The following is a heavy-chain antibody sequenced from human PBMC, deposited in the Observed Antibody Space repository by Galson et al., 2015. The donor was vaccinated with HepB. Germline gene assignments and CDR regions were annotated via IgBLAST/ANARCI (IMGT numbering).Heavy chain of an antibody. Sequence: SLRLSCAASGFTFSSYAMSWVRQAPGKGLEWISAITGSGGNTYYADSVKGRFTISRDNSKNTLSLQMNSLRAEDTAVYYCAKLKSSDYYVGEFDYWGQGTLVTVSS. D-gene: IGHD3-22*01. J-gene: IGHJ4*02. CDR2: ITGSGGNT. V-gene: IGHV3-23*01. CDR1: GFTFSSYA. CDR3: AKLKSSDYYVGEFDY.